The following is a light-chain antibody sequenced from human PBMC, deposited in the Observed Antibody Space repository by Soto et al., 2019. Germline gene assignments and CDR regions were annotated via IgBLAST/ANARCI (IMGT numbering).Light chain of an antibody. CDR2: EGT. CDR1: SSDFGGYNV. V-gene: IGLV2-23*03. Sequence: LTQPASVSGSPGQSITISGSGTSSDFGGYNVVSWYQQHPGKAPKLIIYEGTKRPSGVSNRFSGSKSGNAASLTISGLQTEDEADYYCCSYADTSTFWVVFGGGTKVTVL. CDR3: CSYADTSTFWVV. J-gene: IGLJ3*02.